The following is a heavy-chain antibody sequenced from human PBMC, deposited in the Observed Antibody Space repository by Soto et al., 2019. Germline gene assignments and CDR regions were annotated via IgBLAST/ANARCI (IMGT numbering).Heavy chain of an antibody. D-gene: IGHD3-10*01. J-gene: IGHJ6*03. CDR2: ISGSSGRT. Sequence: QLLESGGGLVQPGGSLRLSCAASGFTFSSYALSWVRQAPGKGLEWVSGISGSSGRTNYADSVKGRFTISRDNPKNTLFLQMDSLRVEDTAVYFCAKDLRFGELIYYYMDVWGKGTTVTVSS. CDR3: AKDLRFGELIYYYMDV. CDR1: GFTFSSYA. V-gene: IGHV3-23*01.